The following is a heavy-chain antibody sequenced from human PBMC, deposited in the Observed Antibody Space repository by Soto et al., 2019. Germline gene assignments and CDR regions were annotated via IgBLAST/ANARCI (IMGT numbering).Heavy chain of an antibody. CDR1: GGSITNYY. J-gene: IGHJ4*02. CDR2: IYYSGTT. V-gene: IGHV4-59*03. D-gene: IGHD2-2*01. CDR3: ALYCSSTSCYGQWVY. Sequence: SETLSLTCTVSGGSITNYYWSWIRQPPGKGLEWIGYIYYSGTTNYNPSLKSRVTISVDTSKNQFSLKLTSVTAADTAVYYCALYCSSTSCYGQWVYWGQGTMVTV.